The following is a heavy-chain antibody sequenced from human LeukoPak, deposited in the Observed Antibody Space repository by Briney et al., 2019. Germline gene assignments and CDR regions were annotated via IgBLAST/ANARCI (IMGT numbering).Heavy chain of an antibody. V-gene: IGHV1-2*02. D-gene: IGHD3-16*01. CDR2: INPNSGGT. J-gene: IGHJ4*02. CDR3: ARLLPIMITFGGDGVDY. Sequence: GASVKVSCKASGYTFTGYYMHWVRQAPGQGLEWMGWINPNSGGTNYAQKFQGRVTMTRDTSISTAYMELSRLRSDDTAVYYCARLLPIMITFGGDGVDYWGQGTLVTVSS. CDR1: GYTFTGYY.